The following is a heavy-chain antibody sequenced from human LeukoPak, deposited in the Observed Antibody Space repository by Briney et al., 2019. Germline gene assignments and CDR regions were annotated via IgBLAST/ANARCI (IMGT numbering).Heavy chain of an antibody. CDR3: ARDSTPDISPAYPPVFDI. CDR1: GFTFSIYA. J-gene: IGHJ3*02. Sequence: PGGSLRLSCAASGFTFSIYAMHWVRHAPRKGLEYVSAISSNGGSTYYANSVKGRFTISRDNSKNTLYLQMNSLRDEDTAVYYCARDSTPDISPAYPPVFDIWGQGTMVTVSS. CDR2: ISSNGGST. V-gene: IGHV3-64*01. D-gene: IGHD3-9*01.